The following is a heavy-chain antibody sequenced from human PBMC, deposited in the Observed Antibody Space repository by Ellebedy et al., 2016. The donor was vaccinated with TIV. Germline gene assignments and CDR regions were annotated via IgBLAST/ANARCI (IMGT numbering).Heavy chain of an antibody. D-gene: IGHD1-26*01. V-gene: IGHV5-10-1*01. Sequence: GESLKISXKGSGYSFTSYWISWVRQMPGKGLEWMGRIDPSDSYTNYSPSFQGHVTISADKSISTAYLQWSSLKASDTAMYYCARREYSGSYYPYWGQGTLVTVSS. CDR3: ARREYSGSYYPY. J-gene: IGHJ4*02. CDR2: IDPSDSYT. CDR1: GYSFTSYW.